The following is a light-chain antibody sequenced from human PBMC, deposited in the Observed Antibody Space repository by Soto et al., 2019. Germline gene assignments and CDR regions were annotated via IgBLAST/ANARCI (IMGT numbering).Light chain of an antibody. Sequence: QSALTQPASVSGSPGQSITISCTGTSSDVGSYNLVSWYQQHPGKAPKLMIYEGTKRPSGISNRFSGSKSGNTASLTISGLQAEDEADYYCCSYAGPKSWVFGGGTKLTVL. CDR2: EGT. CDR3: CSYAGPKSWV. CDR1: SSDVGSYNL. V-gene: IGLV2-23*01. J-gene: IGLJ3*02.